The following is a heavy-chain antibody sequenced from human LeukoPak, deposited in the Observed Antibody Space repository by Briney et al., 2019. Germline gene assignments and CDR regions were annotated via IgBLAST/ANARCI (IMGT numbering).Heavy chain of an antibody. CDR2: INWNGGST. Sequence: GGSLRLSCAASGFTFDDYGMSWVRQAPGKGLEWVSGINWNGGSTGYADSVKGRFTISRDNAKNSLYLQMNSLRAEDTAVYFCSRNPTAYNWFDPWGQGTLVTVSS. J-gene: IGHJ5*02. V-gene: IGHV3-20*04. CDR1: GFTFDDYG. CDR3: SRNPTAYNWFDP. D-gene: IGHD1-14*01.